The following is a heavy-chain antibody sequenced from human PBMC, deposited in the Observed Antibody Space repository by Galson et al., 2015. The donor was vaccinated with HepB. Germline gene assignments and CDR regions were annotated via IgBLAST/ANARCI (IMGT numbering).Heavy chain of an antibody. D-gene: IGHD1-14*01. V-gene: IGHV1-69*13. J-gene: IGHJ6*02. CDR1: GGTFSSYA. Sequence: SVKVSCKASGGTFSSYAISWVRQAPGQGLEWMGGIIPIFGTANYAQKFQGRVTITADESTSTAYMELSSLRSEDTAVYYCARLPTPNRDYYYYYGMDVWGQGTTVTVSS. CDR2: IIPIFGTA. CDR3: ARLPTPNRDYYYYYGMDV.